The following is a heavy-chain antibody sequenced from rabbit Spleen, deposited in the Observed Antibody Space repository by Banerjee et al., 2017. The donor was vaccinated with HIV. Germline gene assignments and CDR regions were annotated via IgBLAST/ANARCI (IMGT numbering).Heavy chain of an antibody. Sequence: QSLEESGGDLVKPGASLTLTCTASGVSFTFSSYMCWVRQAPGKGLEWIACIDVGSSGFTYFATWAKGRFTISKTSSTTVTLQVTRLTAADTATYFCARDSGSSFSSYGMDLWGPGHPRHRL. CDR1: GVSFTFSSY. CDR2: IDVGSSGFT. CDR3: ARDSGSSFSSYGMDL. D-gene: IGHD8-1*01. V-gene: IGHV1S40*01. J-gene: IGHJ6*01.